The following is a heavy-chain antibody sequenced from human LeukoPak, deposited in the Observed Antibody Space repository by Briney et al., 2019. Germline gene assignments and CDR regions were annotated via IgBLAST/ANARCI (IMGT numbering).Heavy chain of an antibody. Sequence: ASVKVSCKVSGGTFSSYAISWVRQAPGQGLEWMGGIIPIFGTANYAQKFQGRVTMTRDTSISTAYMELSRLRSDDTAVYYCARGYSYVEGGGGYWGQGTLVTVSS. CDR3: ARGYSYVEGGGGY. J-gene: IGHJ4*02. D-gene: IGHD5-18*01. CDR1: GGTFSSYA. CDR2: IIPIFGTA. V-gene: IGHV1-69*05.